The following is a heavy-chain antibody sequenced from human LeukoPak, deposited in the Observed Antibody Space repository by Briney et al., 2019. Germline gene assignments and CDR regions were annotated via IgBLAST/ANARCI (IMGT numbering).Heavy chain of an antibody. Sequence: PSETLSLTCTVSGGSISSYYWSWIRQPPGKGLEWLGYIYYSGSTHYNPSLKSRVIISVDTSKNQFSLKLSSVTAADTAVYYCARTRDGYNDYYYGMDVWGQGTTVTVSS. CDR2: IYYSGST. CDR3: ARTRDGYNDYYYGMDV. CDR1: GGSISSYY. D-gene: IGHD5-24*01. V-gene: IGHV4-59*08. J-gene: IGHJ6*02.